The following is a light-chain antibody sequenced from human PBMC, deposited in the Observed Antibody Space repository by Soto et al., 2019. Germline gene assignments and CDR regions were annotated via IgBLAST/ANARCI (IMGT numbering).Light chain of an antibody. CDR2: GES. V-gene: IGKV3-20*01. Sequence: EIVLTQSPGTLSLSPGERDTLSCRASQSISSSYLAWYQQKPGQAPRLLVYGESSRATGIPDRFSGSGSGTDFTLTISRLEPEDFAGYYCQQYGSSRFTFGPGTKVDIK. CDR1: QSISSSY. J-gene: IGKJ3*01. CDR3: QQYGSSRFT.